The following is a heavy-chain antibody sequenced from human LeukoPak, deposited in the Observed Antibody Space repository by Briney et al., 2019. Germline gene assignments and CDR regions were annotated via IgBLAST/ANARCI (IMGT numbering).Heavy chain of an antibody. D-gene: IGHD6-6*01. V-gene: IGHV4-61*08. CDR2: IYYSGRT. CDR1: GGSISSGDYY. CDR3: ARHRPPRGFDY. Sequence: PSETLSLTCTVSGGSISSGDYYWSWIRQPPGKGLEWIGYIYYSGRTNYNPSLKSRVTISVDTSKNQFSLKLSSVTAADTAVYYCARHRPPRGFDYWGQGTLVTVSS. J-gene: IGHJ4*02.